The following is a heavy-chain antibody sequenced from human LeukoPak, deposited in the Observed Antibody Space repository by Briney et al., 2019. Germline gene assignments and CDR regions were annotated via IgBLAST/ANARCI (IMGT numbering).Heavy chain of an antibody. Sequence: GGSLRLSCAASGFTFSSYAMSWVRQAPGKGLEWVSFISGSGVTTYYADSVKGRFTISRDNSKNTLYLQMNSPRAEDTAVYYCARYTSAWYAKDYWGLGTLVTVSS. CDR3: ARYTSAWYAKDY. V-gene: IGHV3-23*01. J-gene: IGHJ4*02. D-gene: IGHD6-19*01. CDR1: GFTFSSYA. CDR2: ISGSGVTT.